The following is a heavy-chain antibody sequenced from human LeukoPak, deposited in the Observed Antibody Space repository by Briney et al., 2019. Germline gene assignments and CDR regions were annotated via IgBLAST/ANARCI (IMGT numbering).Heavy chain of an antibody. V-gene: IGHV1-69*13. CDR3: ARSPQWLVPSPAHFDY. CDR1: GGTFSSYA. J-gene: IGHJ4*02. Sequence: SVKVSCKASGGTFSSYAISWVRQAPGQGLEWMGGIIPIFGTANYAQKFQGRVTITADESTSTAYMELSSLRSEDTAVYYCARSPQWLVPSPAHFDYWGQGTLVTVSS. D-gene: IGHD6-19*01. CDR2: IIPIFGTA.